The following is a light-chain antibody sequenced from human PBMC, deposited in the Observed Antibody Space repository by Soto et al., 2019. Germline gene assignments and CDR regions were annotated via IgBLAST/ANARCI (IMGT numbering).Light chain of an antibody. V-gene: IGKV1-39*01. CDR1: QSISNS. CDR3: QQTYSTPLT. Sequence: DIQMTQSPSSLSASVGDRVTITCRASQSISNSLNWYQQNPGKAPKLLIYAASNLQSGVPSRCSGSGSGTDFTLTISSLQPEDFATYYCQQTYSTPLTFGGGTKVDI. J-gene: IGKJ4*01. CDR2: AAS.